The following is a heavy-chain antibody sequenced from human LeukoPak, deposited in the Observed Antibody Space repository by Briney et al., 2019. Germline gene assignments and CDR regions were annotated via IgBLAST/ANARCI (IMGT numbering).Heavy chain of an antibody. CDR1: GGTFSSYA. V-gene: IGHV1-69*04. CDR2: IIPIFGIA. Sequence: ASVKVSCKASGGTFSSYAISWVRQAPGQGLEWMGRIIPIFGIANYAQKFQGRVTITADKSTSTAYMELSSLRSEDTAVHYCARDSTAVAGGNWFDPWGQGTLVTVSS. D-gene: IGHD6-19*01. CDR3: ARDSTAVAGGNWFDP. J-gene: IGHJ5*02.